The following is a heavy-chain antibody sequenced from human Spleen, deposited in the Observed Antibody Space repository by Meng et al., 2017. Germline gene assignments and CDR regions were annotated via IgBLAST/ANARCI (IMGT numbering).Heavy chain of an antibody. J-gene: IGHJ4*02. D-gene: IGHD2-2*01. Sequence: GESLKISCAGSGFRFSSHWMSWVRQAPGKGLEWVANIKGDGSEKHYVDSVKGRFTISRDNAKSSLYLQMNNLGAEDTAVYFCARKAGNCISTTCYSLDYWGQGTLVTVSS. CDR3: ARKAGNCISTTCYSLDY. V-gene: IGHV3-7*03. CDR1: GFRFSSHW. CDR2: IKGDGSEK.